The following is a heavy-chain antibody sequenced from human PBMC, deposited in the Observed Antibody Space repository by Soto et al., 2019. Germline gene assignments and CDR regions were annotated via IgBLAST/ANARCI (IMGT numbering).Heavy chain of an antibody. CDR2: IYYSGST. Sequence: SETLSLTCTVSGGSISSSSYYWGWIRQPPGKGLEWIGSIYYSGSTYYNPSLKSRVTISVDTSKNQFSLKLSSVTAADTAVYYCARHSADYGDYVFDYWXQGTLVTVSS. J-gene: IGHJ4*02. V-gene: IGHV4-39*01. CDR3: ARHSADYGDYVFDY. CDR1: GGSISSSSYY. D-gene: IGHD4-17*01.